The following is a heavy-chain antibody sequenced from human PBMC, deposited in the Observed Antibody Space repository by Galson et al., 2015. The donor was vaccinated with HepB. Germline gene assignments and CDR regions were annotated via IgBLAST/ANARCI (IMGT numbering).Heavy chain of an antibody. CDR2: INSDGSST. J-gene: IGHJ6*02. CDR3: ARVPPHYYDSSGYYYWSDYYGMDV. CDR1: GFTFSSYW. V-gene: IGHV3-74*01. Sequence: SLRLSCAASGFTFSSYWMHWVRQAPGKGLVWVSRINSDGSSTSYADSVKGRFTISRDNAKNTLYLQMNSLRAEDTAVYYCARVPPHYYDSSGYYYWSDYYGMDVWGQGTTVTVSS. D-gene: IGHD3-22*01.